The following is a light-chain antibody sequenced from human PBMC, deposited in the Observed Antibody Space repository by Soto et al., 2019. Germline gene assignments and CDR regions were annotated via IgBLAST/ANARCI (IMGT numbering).Light chain of an antibody. CDR2: LEGSGSY. CDR1: SGHSSYI. Sequence: QSVLTQSSSASASLGSSVKLTCTLSSGHSSYIIAWHQQQPGKAPRYLMKLEGSGSYNKGSGVPDRFSGSSFGADRYLTISNLQFEDEADYYCETWDTNTWVFGGGTKLTVL. V-gene: IGLV4-60*02. CDR3: ETWDTNTWV. J-gene: IGLJ3*02.